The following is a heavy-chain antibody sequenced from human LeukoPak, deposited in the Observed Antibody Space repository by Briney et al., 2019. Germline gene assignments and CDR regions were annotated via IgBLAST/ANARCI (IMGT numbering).Heavy chain of an antibody. CDR1: GYTFTGYY. CDR3: ARGVSSGLNWFDP. V-gene: IGHV1-2*02. D-gene: IGHD3-22*01. J-gene: IGHJ5*02. CDR2: INPNSGGT. Sequence: ASVKVSCKASGYTFTGYYMHWVRQAPGQGLEWMGWINPNSGGTDYAQKFQGRVTMTRDTSKNQFSLKLSSVTAADTAVYYCARGVSSGLNWFDPWGQGTLVTVPS.